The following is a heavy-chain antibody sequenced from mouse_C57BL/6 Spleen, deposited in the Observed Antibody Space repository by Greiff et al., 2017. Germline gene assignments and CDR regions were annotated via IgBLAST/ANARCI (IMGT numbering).Heavy chain of an antibody. J-gene: IGHJ4*01. CDR2: IYPGDGDT. CDR1: GYAFSSSW. D-gene: IGHD1-1*01. CDR3: ARYYYGSSYGAMDY. Sequence: VQLQQSGPELVKPGASVKISCKASGYAFSSSWMNWVKQRPGKGLEWIGRIYPGDGDTNYNGKFKGKATLTADKSSSTAYMQLSSLTSEDSAVYFCARYYYGSSYGAMDYWGQGTSVTVSS. V-gene: IGHV1-82*01.